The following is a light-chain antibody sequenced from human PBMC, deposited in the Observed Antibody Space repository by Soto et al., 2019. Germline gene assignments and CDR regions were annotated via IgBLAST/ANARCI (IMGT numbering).Light chain of an antibody. CDR1: QSISSY. V-gene: IGKV1-39*01. J-gene: IGKJ1*01. CDR3: QQGYSISWT. CDR2: GAS. Sequence: DIQMTQSPSSLSASVVDRFTITFLASQSISSYLNWYQQRPGKAPKVLIYGASTLQSGVPSRFSGSGSGTEFTLTISSLQPEDFATYYCQQGYSISWTFGQGTKVDIK.